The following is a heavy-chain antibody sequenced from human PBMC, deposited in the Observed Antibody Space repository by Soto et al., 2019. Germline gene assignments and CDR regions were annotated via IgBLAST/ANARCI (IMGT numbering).Heavy chain of an antibody. V-gene: IGHV1-3*01. Sequence: GASVKASIKASGYTYTGYYMHWVRQAPGQRPEWMGRINPGNGNTKYSQKFQGRVAITRDTSASTAYMELSSLRSEDTAVYYCARGPPSVYDFWSGYSYMDVWGKGTTVTVSS. CDR3: ARGPPSVYDFWSGYSYMDV. D-gene: IGHD3-3*01. CDR1: GYTYTGYY. CDR2: INPGNGNT. J-gene: IGHJ6*03.